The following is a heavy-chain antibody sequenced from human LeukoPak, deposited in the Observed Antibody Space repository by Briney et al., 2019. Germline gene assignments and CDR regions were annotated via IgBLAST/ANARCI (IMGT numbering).Heavy chain of an antibody. J-gene: IGHJ4*02. CDR3: ARVSPEYDFDY. D-gene: IGHD2-2*01. Sequence: PSETLSLTCSVSGDSISSGNFYWGWVRQPPGKGLEWIVSMHHSGRTFYNPSLASQVAISLDTSNNQFSLNLNSVTAADTAVYYCARVSPEYDFDYWGQGTLVTVSS. CDR1: GDSISSGNFY. CDR2: MHHSGRT. V-gene: IGHV4-39*07.